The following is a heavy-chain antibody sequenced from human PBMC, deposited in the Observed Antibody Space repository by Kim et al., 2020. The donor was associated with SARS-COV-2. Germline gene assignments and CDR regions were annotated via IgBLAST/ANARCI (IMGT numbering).Heavy chain of an antibody. V-gene: IGHV4-39*01. Sequence: SETLSLTCTVSGGSISSSSYYWGWIRQPPGKGLEWIGSIYYSGSTYYNPSLKSRVTISVDTSKNQFSLKLSSVTAADTAVYYCASQSYGDLSDYWGQGTLVTVSS. CDR3: ASQSYGDLSDY. CDR2: IYYSGST. D-gene: IGHD4-17*01. CDR1: GGSISSSSYY. J-gene: IGHJ4*02.